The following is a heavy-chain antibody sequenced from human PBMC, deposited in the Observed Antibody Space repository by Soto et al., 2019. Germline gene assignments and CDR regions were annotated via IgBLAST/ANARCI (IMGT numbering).Heavy chain of an antibody. CDR2: IYHSGST. V-gene: IGHV4-4*02. J-gene: IGHJ6*02. CDR3: ARDSYYGSGSSYYYYYGMDV. Sequence: QVQLQESGPGLVKPSGTLSLTCAVSGGSISSSNWWSWVRQPPGKGLEWIGEIYHSGSTNYNPSLKSRVTISVDKSQNQFSLKLSSVTAADTAVYYCARDSYYGSGSSYYYYYGMDVWGQGTTVTVSS. D-gene: IGHD3-10*01. CDR1: GGSISSSNW.